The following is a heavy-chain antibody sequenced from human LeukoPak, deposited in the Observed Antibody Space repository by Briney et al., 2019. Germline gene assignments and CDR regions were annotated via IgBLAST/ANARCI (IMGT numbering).Heavy chain of an antibody. Sequence: QPGGSLRLSCAASGFTFSDYYMSWVRQAPGKGLVWVSRINIDGSSTNYADSVKGRFTISRDNAKNTLYLQMNSLRDEDTSVYYCARGGNNFSLPPDSWGQGTLVTVSS. CDR1: GFTFSDYY. J-gene: IGHJ4*02. V-gene: IGHV3-74*01. CDR3: ARGGNNFSLPPDS. D-gene: IGHD3-3*01. CDR2: INIDGSST.